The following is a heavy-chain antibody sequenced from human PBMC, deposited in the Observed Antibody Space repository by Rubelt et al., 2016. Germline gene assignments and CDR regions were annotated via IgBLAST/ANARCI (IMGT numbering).Heavy chain of an antibody. J-gene: IGHJ4*02. CDR2: INHSGST. CDR1: GGSFSGYY. V-gene: IGHV4-34*01. CDR3: ASKLYDYPYYFDC. D-gene: IGHD5-12*01. Sequence: QVQLQQWGAGLLKPSETLSLTCAVYGGSFSGYYWSWIRQPPGKGLEWIGEINHSGSTNYNPSLKSRVTISVDTSKNQFSLKLSFLTAADTAVYYCASKLYDYPYYFDCWGQGTLVTVSS.